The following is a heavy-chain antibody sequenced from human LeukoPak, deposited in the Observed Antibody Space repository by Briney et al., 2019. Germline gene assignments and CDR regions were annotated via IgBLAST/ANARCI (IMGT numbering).Heavy chain of an antibody. D-gene: IGHD5-18*01. CDR3: ARGGYSYGYSNLDVFDY. CDR1: GGSFSGYY. J-gene: IGHJ4*02. Sequence: SETLSLTCAVYGGSFSGYYWNWIRQPPGKGLEWIGEINHSGSTNYNPSLKSRVTISVDTSKNQFSLKLSSVTAADTAVYYCARGGYSYGYSNLDVFDYWGQGTLVTVSS. CDR2: INHSGST. V-gene: IGHV4-34*01.